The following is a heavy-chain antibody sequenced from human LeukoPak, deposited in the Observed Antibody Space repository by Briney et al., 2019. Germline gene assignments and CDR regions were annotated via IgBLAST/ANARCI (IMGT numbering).Heavy chain of an antibody. CDR2: INSDGSST. CDR3: ARVVGAYYFDY. V-gene: IGHV3-74*01. Sequence: GGSLRLSCAASGFTFSSYWMHWGRQAPGKGLVWVSRINSDGSSTSYADSVKGRFTISRDNAKNTLYLQMNSLRAEDTAVYYCARVVGAYYFDYWGQGNLVTVSS. D-gene: IGHD1-26*01. CDR1: GFTFSSYW. J-gene: IGHJ4*02.